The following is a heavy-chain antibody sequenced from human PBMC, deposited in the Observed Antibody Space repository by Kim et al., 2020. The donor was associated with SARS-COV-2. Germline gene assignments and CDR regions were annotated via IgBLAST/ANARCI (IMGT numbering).Heavy chain of an antibody. Sequence: ASVKVSCKASGYTFRSYAMHWVRQAPGQRREWMGWINGGDGNTKYSEKFQGRVTITRDTSATTVYMELSSLRSEDTAVYYWERGIAVAATMDYWGQGTLV. CDR1: GYTFRSYA. CDR3: ERGIAVAATMDY. CDR2: INGGDGNT. D-gene: IGHD6-13*01. J-gene: IGHJ4*02. V-gene: IGHV1-3*01.